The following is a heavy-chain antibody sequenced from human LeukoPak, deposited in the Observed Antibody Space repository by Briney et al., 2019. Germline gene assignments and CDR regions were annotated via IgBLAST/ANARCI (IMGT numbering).Heavy chain of an antibody. V-gene: IGHV3-48*01. CDR1: GFTFSSYS. Sequence: PGGSLRLSCAASGFTFSSYSMNWVRQAPGKGLEWVSYISSSSSTIYYADSVKGRFTISRDNAKNSLYLQMNSLRAEDTAVYYCVRAGRGGDGYKAFDYWGQGTLVTVSS. J-gene: IGHJ4*02. CDR2: ISSSSSTI. D-gene: IGHD5-24*01. CDR3: VRAGRGGDGYKAFDY.